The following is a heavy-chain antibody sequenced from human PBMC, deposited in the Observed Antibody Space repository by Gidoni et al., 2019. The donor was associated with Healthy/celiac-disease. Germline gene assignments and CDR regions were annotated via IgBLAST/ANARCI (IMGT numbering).Heavy chain of an antibody. CDR1: GYSFTSYW. J-gene: IGHJ5*02. D-gene: IGHD1-20*01. V-gene: IGHV5-51*03. CDR2: IHPGDSDT. CDR3: ARLNNWNDVGGANWFDP. Sequence: EVQLVQSGAEVKKPGESLKISCKGSGYSFTSYWIGWVRQMPGKGLEWLGIIHPGDSDTRYSPSFQGQVTISADKSISTAYLQWSSLKASDTAMYYGARLNNWNDVGGANWFDPWGQGTLVTVSS.